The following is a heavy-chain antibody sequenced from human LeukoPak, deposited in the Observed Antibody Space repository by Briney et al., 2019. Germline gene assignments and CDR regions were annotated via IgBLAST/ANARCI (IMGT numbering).Heavy chain of an antibody. J-gene: IGHJ4*02. CDR2: MSPNSGDT. Sequence: GASVKVSCKASGYTFTSYDFNWVRQAPGQRPEWMGWMSPNSGDTGYAQKFQDRGTMTRNTSISTAYMELSSLRSDDTAVYYCARGPPNWGYDYWGPGTLVTVSS. D-gene: IGHD7-27*01. V-gene: IGHV1-8*01. CDR3: ARGPPNWGYDY. CDR1: GYTFTSYD.